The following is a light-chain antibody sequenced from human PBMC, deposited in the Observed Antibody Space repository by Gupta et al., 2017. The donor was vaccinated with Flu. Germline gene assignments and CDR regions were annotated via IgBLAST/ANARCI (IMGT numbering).Light chain of an antibody. J-gene: IGLJ3*02. CDR3: QSDDSSLSGSV. V-gene: IGLV1-40*01. Sequence: QSVLTHPLSVSGAPGQWVTISCTGSSSNVGAGYDVHWYQQLPGTAPKLLIYGSSNRPSGVPDRFSGSKSGISASLAITGLQAEDEADYYCQSDDSSLSGSVFGGGTKLTVL. CDR1: SSNVGAGYD. CDR2: GSS.